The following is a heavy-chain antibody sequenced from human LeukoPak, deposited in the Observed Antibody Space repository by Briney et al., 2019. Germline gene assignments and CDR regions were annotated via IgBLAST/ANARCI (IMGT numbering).Heavy chain of an antibody. CDR2: IYYSGST. CDR3: ARSKDILTGYCFDY. CDR1: NGPINTYQ. Sequence: PAETLSLTCTVSNGPINTYQWSWIRQPPGKGLEWIGYIYYSGSTNYNPSLKSRVTISVDTSKNQFSLKLSSVTAADTAVYYCARSKDILTGYCFDYWGQGTLVTVSS. V-gene: IGHV4-59*01. D-gene: IGHD3-9*01. J-gene: IGHJ4*02.